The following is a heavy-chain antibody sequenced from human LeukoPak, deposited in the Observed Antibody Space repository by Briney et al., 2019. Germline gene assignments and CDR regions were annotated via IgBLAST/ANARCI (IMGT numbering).Heavy chain of an antibody. V-gene: IGHV3-23*01. CDR1: GFAFNNYA. J-gene: IGHJ4*02. CDR3: AKDSASYGDSPRWDF. D-gene: IGHD4-17*01. CDR2: ISDNGGST. Sequence: PGGSLRLSCTVSGFAFNNYAMSWVRQAPGKGLEWVSAISDNGGSTYYEASLEGRFTVSRDNSKNTLYLQMSNLRAEDAAVYYCAKDSASYGDSPRWDFWGQGTLVTVSS.